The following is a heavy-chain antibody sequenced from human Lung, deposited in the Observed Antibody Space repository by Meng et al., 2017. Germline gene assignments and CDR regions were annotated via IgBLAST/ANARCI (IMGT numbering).Heavy chain of an antibody. Sequence: QVQLVQSGAEIKKPGASVKVSCKASADTFANYAISWVRRAPGQGLEWMGRISTHNGNTNYALKLQGRVTVTTDTSTSTAYMELRNLRSDDTAIYYCATARFSFLLGFDYWGQGTLVTVSS. CDR3: ATARFSFLLGFDY. V-gene: IGHV1-18*01. CDR2: ISTHNGNT. D-gene: IGHD2-8*02. CDR1: ADTFANYA. J-gene: IGHJ4*02.